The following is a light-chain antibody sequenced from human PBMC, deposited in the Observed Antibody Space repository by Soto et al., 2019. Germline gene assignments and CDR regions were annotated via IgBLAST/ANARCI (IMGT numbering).Light chain of an antibody. CDR2: GAS. J-gene: IGKJ4*01. CDR1: QSGSSN. V-gene: IGKV3-15*01. Sequence: EIVMTQSPATLSVSPGERATLSCRASQSGSSNLAWYQQKPGQAPRLLIYGASARATDIPARFSGSGSGTEFTLTISSLQSEDFAVYYCQQYNDWPPLTFGGGTKVEIK. CDR3: QQYNDWPPLT.